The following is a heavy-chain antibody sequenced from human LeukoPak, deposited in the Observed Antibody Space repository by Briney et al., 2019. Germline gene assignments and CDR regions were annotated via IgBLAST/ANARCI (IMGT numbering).Heavy chain of an antibody. CDR1: GFTFSSYG. CDR3: AKDRLGIRPSYYFDY. CDR2: ISYDGSNK. V-gene: IGHV3-30*18. J-gene: IGHJ4*02. D-gene: IGHD7-27*01. Sequence: PGGSLRLSCAASGFTFSSYGMHWVRQAPGKGLEWVAVISYDGSNKYYADSVKGRFTISRDNSKNTLYLQMNSLRAEDTAVYYCAKDRLGIRPSYYFDYWGQGTLVTVSS.